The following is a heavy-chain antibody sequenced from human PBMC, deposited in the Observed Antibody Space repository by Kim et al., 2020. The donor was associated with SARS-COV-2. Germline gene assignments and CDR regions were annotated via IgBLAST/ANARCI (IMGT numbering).Heavy chain of an antibody. CDR3: ARGRGDPRLLWFGESLVWYYRMDV. D-gene: IGHD3-10*01. CDR1: GGSISSYY. V-gene: IGHV4-59*13. J-gene: IGHJ6*02. Sequence: SETLSLTCTVSGGSISSYYWSWIRQPPGKGLEWIGYIYYSGSTNYNPSLKSRVTISVDTSKNQFSLKLSSVTAADTAVYYGARGRGDPRLLWFGESLVWYYRMDVWGQGTTVTVSS. CDR2: IYYSGST.